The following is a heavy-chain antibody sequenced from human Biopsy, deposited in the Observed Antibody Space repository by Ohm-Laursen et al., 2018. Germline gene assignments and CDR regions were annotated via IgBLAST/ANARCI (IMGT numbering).Heavy chain of an antibody. J-gene: IGHJ1*01. D-gene: IGHD2-15*01. CDR1: GYTFTGQY. Sequence: VASVKVSCNASGYTFTGQYLHWVRQVPGQGLEWMGWINPHSGTTKFAQDFQGRVTMTRDTSITTACMELRRLRPDDTAVYYCAKGQDLRGGAEYFQHWGQGALVTVSS. V-gene: IGHV1-2*02. CDR2: INPHSGTT. CDR3: AKGQDLRGGAEYFQH.